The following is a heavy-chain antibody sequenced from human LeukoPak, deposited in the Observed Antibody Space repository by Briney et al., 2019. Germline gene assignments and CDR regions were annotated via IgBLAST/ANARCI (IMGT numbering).Heavy chain of an antibody. V-gene: IGHV3-74*01. J-gene: IGHJ4*02. CDR2: INSDGSST. CDR1: GFTFSSYG. D-gene: IGHD3-9*01. CDR3: ARGPYYDILTGYYIEDY. Sequence: GRSLRLSCAASGFTFSSYGMHWVRQAPGKGLVWVSRINSDGSSTSYADSVKGRFTISRDNAKNTLYLQMNSLRAEDTAVYYCARGPYYDILTGYYIEDYWGQGTLVTVSS.